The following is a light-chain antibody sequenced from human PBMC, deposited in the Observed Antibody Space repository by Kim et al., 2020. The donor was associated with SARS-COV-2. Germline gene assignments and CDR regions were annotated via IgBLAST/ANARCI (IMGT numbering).Light chain of an antibody. CDR2: EVS. J-gene: IGLJ2*01. V-gene: IGLV2-18*02. CDR3: SSYTSRNTLV. Sequence: PSVTISCTGTSSDVGRYNRVSWYQQPPGTAPKLMIYEVSHRPSGVPDRFSGSKSGNTASLIISGLQAEDEADYYCSSYTSRNTLVFGGGTQLTVL. CDR1: SSDVGRYNR.